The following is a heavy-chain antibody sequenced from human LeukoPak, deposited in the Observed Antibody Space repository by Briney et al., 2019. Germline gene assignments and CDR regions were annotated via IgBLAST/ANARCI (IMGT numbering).Heavy chain of an antibody. J-gene: IGHJ4*02. CDR2: IYSGGST. V-gene: IGHV3-53*01. CDR3: ARDHKAYYYDSSGYYWDY. CDR1: GFTVSSNY. Sequence: GGSLRLSSAASGFTVSSNYMSWVRQAPRNGLEWVSVIYSGGSTYSADSVQRRFTISRDNSKNTLYLQMNSLRAEDTAVYYCARDHKAYYYDSSGYYWDYWGQGTLVTVSS. D-gene: IGHD3-22*01.